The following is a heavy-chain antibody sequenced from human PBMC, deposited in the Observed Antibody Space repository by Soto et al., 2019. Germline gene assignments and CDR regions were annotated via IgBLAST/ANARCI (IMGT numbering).Heavy chain of an antibody. V-gene: IGHV3-30*18. CDR2: ISYDGSNK. CDR3: ANARAYYYHSSASSDY. D-gene: IGHD3-22*01. CDR1: GFTFSSYG. J-gene: IGHJ4*02. Sequence: QVQRVEAGGGVVQPGRSLRLSCAASGFTFSSYGMHWVRQAPGKGLEWVAVISYDGSNKYYADSVKGRFTISRDNCKNTLYMQITKLRAADTPAHSCANARAYYYHSSASSDYWGQGTLVTVSS.